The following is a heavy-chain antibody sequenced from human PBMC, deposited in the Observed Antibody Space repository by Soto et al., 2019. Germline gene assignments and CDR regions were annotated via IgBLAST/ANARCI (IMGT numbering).Heavy chain of an antibody. CDR2: ISGSGGST. Sequence: HPGGSLRLSCAASGFTFSSYAMTWVRQAPGKGLEWVSGISGSGGSTFYADSVEGRFTISRDTSKNTLYLQMNSLRAEDTAVYYCAKGNQWSYAENFQHWGQGTLVTVSS. J-gene: IGHJ1*01. CDR3: AKGNQWSYAENFQH. D-gene: IGHD2-15*01. CDR1: GFTFSSYA. V-gene: IGHV3-23*01.